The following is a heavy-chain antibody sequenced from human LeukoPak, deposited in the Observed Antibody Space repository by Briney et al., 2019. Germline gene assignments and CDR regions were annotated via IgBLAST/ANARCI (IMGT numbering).Heavy chain of an antibody. D-gene: IGHD5-18*01. Sequence: GGSLRLSCAASGFTVSSNYMSWVRQAPGKGLEWVANIKQDGSEKYYVDSVKGRFTISRDNAKNSLYLQMNSLRAEDTAVYYCARDRGRGYSYGQFDYWGQGTLVTVSS. V-gene: IGHV3-7*01. CDR3: ARDRGRGYSYGQFDY. CDR1: GFTVSSNY. CDR2: IKQDGSEK. J-gene: IGHJ4*02.